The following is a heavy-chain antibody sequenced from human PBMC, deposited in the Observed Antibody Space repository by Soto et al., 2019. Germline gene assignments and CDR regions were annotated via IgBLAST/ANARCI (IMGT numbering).Heavy chain of an antibody. CDR1: GFTFGRHG. CDR2: IGSDGRRA. CDR3: ARDDDYGDDGLDY. Sequence: QVQLVESGGGVVQPGGSLRLSCAASGFTFGRHGMHWVRQAPGKGLEWVAVIGSDGRRASYADSVKGRFPISRDNGQNTLYLQMNSLRGEERAVYYCARDDDYGDDGLDYWGQGTLVTVSS. J-gene: IGHJ4*02. V-gene: IGHV3-33*01. D-gene: IGHD4-17*01.